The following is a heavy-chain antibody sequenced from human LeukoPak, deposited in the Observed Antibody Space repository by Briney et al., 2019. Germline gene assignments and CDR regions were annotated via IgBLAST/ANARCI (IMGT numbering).Heavy chain of an antibody. CDR1: GFTFDDYA. CDR3: AKGAGFTLTPYCMDV. V-gene: IGHV3-9*03. Sequence: PGGSLRLSCAASGFTFDDYAMRWARQAPGKGLEWVSGISWNSGSTGYADSVKGRFTISRDNAKNSLYLQMNSLRAEDMALYYCAKGAGFTLTPYCMDVWGKGTTVTVSS. CDR2: ISWNSGST. J-gene: IGHJ6*03. D-gene: IGHD2-8*01.